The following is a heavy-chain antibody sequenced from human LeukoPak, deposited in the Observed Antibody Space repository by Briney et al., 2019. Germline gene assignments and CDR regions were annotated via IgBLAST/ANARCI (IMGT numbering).Heavy chain of an antibody. CDR1: GFTFSSYA. CDR2: ISGSGGST. Sequence: GGSLRLSCAASGFTFSSYAMSWVRQAPGKGLEWVSAISGSGGSTYYADSVKGRFTISGDNAKSSLYLQMNSLRVEDTAVYYCARDHNYAFDNWGQGTLVTVSS. D-gene: IGHD4-11*01. J-gene: IGHJ4*02. V-gene: IGHV3-23*01. CDR3: ARDHNYAFDN.